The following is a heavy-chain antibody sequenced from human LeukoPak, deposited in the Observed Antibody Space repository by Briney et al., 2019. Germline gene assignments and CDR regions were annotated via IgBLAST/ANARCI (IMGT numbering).Heavy chain of an antibody. D-gene: IGHD2-2*01. V-gene: IGHV1-3*01. CDR1: GYTFTIYA. CDR2: INAGNGKR. J-gene: IGHJ6*04. Sequence: ASVTVSFKASGYTFTIYAMRWVRQAPGQRGEGMGWINAGNGKRKYTQKLQGRVTITRETSASTAYMEMSSLRSQDTAVYYCARDRGSSTSLTYYYYYGMDVWGKGPTVTVSS. CDR3: ARDRGSSTSLTYYYYYGMDV.